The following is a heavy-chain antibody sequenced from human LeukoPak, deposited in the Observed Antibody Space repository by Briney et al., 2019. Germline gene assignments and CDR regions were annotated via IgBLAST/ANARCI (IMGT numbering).Heavy chain of an antibody. J-gene: IGHJ4*02. CDR1: GFTFSSYT. CDR2: ISYDGSNK. Sequence: GGSLRLSCAASGFTFSSYTMHWVRQAPGKGLEWVAVISYDGSNKYYADSVKGRFTISRDNSKNTLYLQMNSLRAEDTAVYYCAKDMRFDWTPYYFDYWGQGTLVTVSS. D-gene: IGHD3-9*01. V-gene: IGHV3-30-3*01. CDR3: AKDMRFDWTPYYFDY.